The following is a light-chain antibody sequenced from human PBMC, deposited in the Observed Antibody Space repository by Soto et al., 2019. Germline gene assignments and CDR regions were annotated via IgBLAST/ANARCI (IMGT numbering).Light chain of an antibody. CDR2: DAS. CDR3: QQYETFSGT. Sequence: DSQMTQSPSTLSASVGDTVTVTCRASQSVSGWLAWYQQKPGEAPKLLIYDASALSRGVPSRFSGSGSGTKFILPIASLQPDDFATYYCQQYETFSGTFGPGTKVEI. CDR1: QSVSGW. J-gene: IGKJ1*01. V-gene: IGKV1-5*01.